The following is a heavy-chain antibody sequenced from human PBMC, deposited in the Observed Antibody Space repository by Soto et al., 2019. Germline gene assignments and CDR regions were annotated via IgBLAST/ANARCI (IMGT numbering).Heavy chain of an antibody. CDR1: GGSISSGDYY. D-gene: IGHD5-18*01. Sequence: QVQLQESGPGLVKPSQTLSLTCTVSGGSISSGDYYWIWLRQPTGKGLEGIGYIYYSGNTYYNPSLRVRSTISVDTSKTQFPRKLSSVTAADTAVYYCARSLILLCPHYCYVMDVGGKGTTVTSSS. J-gene: IGHJ6*04. CDR3: ARSLILLCPHYCYVMDV. CDR2: IYYSGNT. V-gene: IGHV4-30-4*01.